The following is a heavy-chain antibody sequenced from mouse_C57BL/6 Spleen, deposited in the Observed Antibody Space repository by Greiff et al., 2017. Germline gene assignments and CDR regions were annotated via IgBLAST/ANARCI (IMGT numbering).Heavy chain of an antibody. CDR2: ISGGGGNT. D-gene: IGHD1-1*01. CDR3: ARLLGGYYFDY. V-gene: IGHV5-9*01. J-gene: IGHJ2*01. CDR1: GFTFSSYT. Sequence: EVKLVESGGGLVKPGGSLKLSCAASGFTFSSYTMSWVRQTPEKRLEWVATISGGGGNTYYPDSVKGRFTISRDNAKNTLYLQMSSLRSEDTALYYCARLLGGYYFDYWGQGTTLTVSS.